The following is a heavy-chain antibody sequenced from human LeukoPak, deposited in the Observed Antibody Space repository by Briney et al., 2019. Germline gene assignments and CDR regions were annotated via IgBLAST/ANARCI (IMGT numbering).Heavy chain of an antibody. D-gene: IGHD1-26*01. J-gene: IGHJ4*02. CDR1: GFRIGDYY. CDR3: AREAWANVDF. Sequence: GGSLRLSCAASGFRIGDYYMSWIRQAPGKGLECISFISGSGGTVRYADSVKGRFTISRDNAENSLYLQMNSLRVEDTAVYYCAREAWANVDFWGQGTLVTVPS. V-gene: IGHV3-11*01. CDR2: ISGSGGTV.